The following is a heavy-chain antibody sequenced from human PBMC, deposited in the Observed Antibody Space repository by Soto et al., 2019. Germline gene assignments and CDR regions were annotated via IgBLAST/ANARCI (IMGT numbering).Heavy chain of an antibody. Sequence: SETLSLTCTVSGGSVSSGSYYWSWIRQPPGKGLEWIGYMYNSGSTNYNPSLKSRVTISVDTSKNQFSLKLSSVTAADTAVYYCATGRGAPHSSSSSVSQYYFDYWGQGTLVTVSS. CDR3: ATGRGAPHSSSSSVSQYYFDY. D-gene: IGHD6-6*01. V-gene: IGHV4-61*01. CDR1: GGSVSSGSYY. J-gene: IGHJ4*02. CDR2: MYNSGST.